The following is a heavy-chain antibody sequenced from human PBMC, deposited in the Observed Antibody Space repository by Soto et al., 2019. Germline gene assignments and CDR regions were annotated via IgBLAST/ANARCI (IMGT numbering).Heavy chain of an antibody. J-gene: IGHJ4*02. Sequence: QITLKESGPTLVKPTQSLTLTCTFSGFSLSASGVGVGWIRQPPGKALEWLALIYWDDDKRYSPSLKSRLTITKDTAKQQVVLTMTNMDPADTATYYCAHRRSGRVVYYFGYWGQGTLVTVSS. CDR3: AHRRSGRVVYYFGY. CDR2: IYWDDDK. V-gene: IGHV2-5*02. D-gene: IGHD1-26*01. CDR1: GFSLSASGVG.